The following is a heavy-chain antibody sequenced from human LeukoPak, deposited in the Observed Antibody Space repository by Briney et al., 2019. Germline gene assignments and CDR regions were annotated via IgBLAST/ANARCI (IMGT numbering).Heavy chain of an antibody. J-gene: IGHJ4*02. V-gene: IGHV5-51*01. CDR3: ARHGRGEMPDV. D-gene: IGHD3-16*01. Sequence: GESLKISCRGSGYSFSTYWIGWVRQMPGKGLEWMGIIYPGDSYTRYSPSFQGQVTISADKSISTAYLQWSSLKASDTAMYYCARHGRGEMPDVWGQGTLVTVSS. CDR2: IYPGDSYT. CDR1: GYSFSTYW.